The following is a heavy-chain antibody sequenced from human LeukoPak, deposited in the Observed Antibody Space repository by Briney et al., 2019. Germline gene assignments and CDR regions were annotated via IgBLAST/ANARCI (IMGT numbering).Heavy chain of an antibody. CDR2: IYHSGST. J-gene: IGHJ4*02. D-gene: IGHD6-13*01. CDR1: SYSISSGYY. CDR3: ARDLGSSWYEK. Sequence: SETLSLTCTVSSYSISSGYYWGWIRQFPGKGLEWIGSIYHSGSTYYNPSLKGRVTMSVDTSKNQFSLKLSSVTAADTAVYYCARDLGSSWYEKWGQGTLVTVSS. V-gene: IGHV4-38-2*02.